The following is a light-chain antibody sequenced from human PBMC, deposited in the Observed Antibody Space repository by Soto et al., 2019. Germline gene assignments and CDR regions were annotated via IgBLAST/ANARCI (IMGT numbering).Light chain of an antibody. Sequence: QSALTQPASVSGSPGQSITISCTGTSIEVGGYNFVSWYQQHPGKAPKLMIYGVSDRPSGVSSRFSGSKSGNTASLTISGLQAEDEADYYCTSYTSSGSYVVFGGGTKLTVL. CDR3: TSYTSSGSYVV. V-gene: IGLV2-14*03. CDR2: GVS. J-gene: IGLJ2*01. CDR1: SIEVGGYNF.